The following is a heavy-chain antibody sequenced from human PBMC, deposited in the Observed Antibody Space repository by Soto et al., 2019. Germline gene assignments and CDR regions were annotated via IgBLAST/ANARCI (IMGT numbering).Heavy chain of an antibody. CDR1: GFTFSSYA. D-gene: IGHD4-17*01. Sequence: EVQLLESGGGLVQPGGSLRLSCAASGFTFSSYAMSWARQAPGKGLEWVSAISGSGVSTYYVDSVKGRFTISRDNSKNTLYLQMNSLRAEDTAVYYCAKNYGDAGYYYYYGMDAWGQGTTVTVSS. CDR3: AKNYGDAGYYYYYGMDA. CDR2: ISGSGVST. J-gene: IGHJ6*02. V-gene: IGHV3-23*01.